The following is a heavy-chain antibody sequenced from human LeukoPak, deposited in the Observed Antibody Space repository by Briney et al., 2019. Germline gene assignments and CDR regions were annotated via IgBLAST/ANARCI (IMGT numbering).Heavy chain of an antibody. V-gene: IGHV3-9*01. D-gene: IGHD3-10*01. CDR3: AKDRRPTVSGGYFDL. J-gene: IGHJ2*01. Sequence: SLRLSCAASGFTFDDYAMHWVRQAPGKGLKWVSGISWNSGHKGYADSVKGRFTISRDNAKNSLYLRMNSLRAEDTALYYCAKDRRPTVSGGYFDLWGRGTLVIVSS. CDR2: ISWNSGHK. CDR1: GFTFDDYA.